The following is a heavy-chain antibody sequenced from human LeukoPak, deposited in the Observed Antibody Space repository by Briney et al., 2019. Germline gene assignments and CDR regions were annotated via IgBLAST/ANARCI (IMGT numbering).Heavy chain of an antibody. CDR3: ARGPYYYGSGNDLLFDY. D-gene: IGHD3-10*01. CDR2: FDPEDGET. J-gene: IGHJ4*02. V-gene: IGHV1-24*01. CDR1: GYTLSELS. Sequence: ASVKVSCKVSGYTLSELSMHWVRQAPGKGLEWMGGFDPEDGETIYAQKFQGRITMTEDTSTDTAYVELSSLRSEDTAVYYCARGPYYYGSGNDLLFDYWGQGTLVTVSS.